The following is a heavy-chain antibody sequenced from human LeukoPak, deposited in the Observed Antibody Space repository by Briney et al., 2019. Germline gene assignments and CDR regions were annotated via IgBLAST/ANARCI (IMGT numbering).Heavy chain of an antibody. J-gene: IGHJ6*03. Sequence: PGGSLRLSCAASVFTFSSYWMSSVRQAPGKGLEWVANIKQDGSEKYYVDAVKGRFTISRDNAKNSLYLQMNSLRAEDTAVCYCARETHWTGRNYYYMDVWGKGTTVTVSS. CDR3: ARETHWTGRNYYYMDV. CDR1: VFTFSSYW. D-gene: IGHD3/OR15-3a*01. CDR2: IKQDGSEK. V-gene: IGHV3-7*01.